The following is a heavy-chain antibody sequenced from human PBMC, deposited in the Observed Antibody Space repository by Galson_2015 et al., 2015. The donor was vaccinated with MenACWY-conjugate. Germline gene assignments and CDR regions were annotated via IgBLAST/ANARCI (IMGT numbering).Heavy chain of an antibody. CDR3: ASGIAAGTEDAFDI. CDR2: IYHSGST. CDR1: GGSISSSNW. D-gene: IGHD6-13*01. V-gene: IGHV4-4*02. Sequence: LSLTCTVSGGSISSSNWWSWVRQPPGKGLEWIGEIYHSGSTNYNPSLKSRVTISVDKSKNQFSLKLSSVTAADTAVYYCASGIAAGTEDAFDIWGQGTMVTVSS. J-gene: IGHJ3*02.